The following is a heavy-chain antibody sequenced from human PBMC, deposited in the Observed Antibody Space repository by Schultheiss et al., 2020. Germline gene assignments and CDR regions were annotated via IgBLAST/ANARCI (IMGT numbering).Heavy chain of an antibody. CDR2: ISWNSGSL. CDR1: GFTFSSYA. CDR3: ARVCITIFGVVPWRWFDR. D-gene: IGHD3-3*01. V-gene: IGHV3-23*01. Sequence: GGSLRLSCAASGFTFSSYAMSWVRQAPGKGLEWVSGISWNSGSLGYADSVKGRFTISRDNSKNTLYLQMNSLRAEDTAVYYCARVCITIFGVVPWRWFDRWGQGTLVTVSS. J-gene: IGHJ5*02.